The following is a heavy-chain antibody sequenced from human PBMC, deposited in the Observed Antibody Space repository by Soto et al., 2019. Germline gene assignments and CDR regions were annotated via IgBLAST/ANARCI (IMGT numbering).Heavy chain of an antibody. J-gene: IGHJ6*02. CDR1: GFTVSSNY. CDR3: ARAGGLYGDYVDYGMDV. CDR2: IYSGGST. Sequence: SLRLSCAASGFTVSSNYMSWVRQAPGKGLEWVSVIYSGGSTYYADSVKGRFTISRDNSKNTLYLQMNSLRAEDTAVYYCARAGGLYGDYVDYGMDVWGQGTTVTVS. V-gene: IGHV3-53*01. D-gene: IGHD4-17*01.